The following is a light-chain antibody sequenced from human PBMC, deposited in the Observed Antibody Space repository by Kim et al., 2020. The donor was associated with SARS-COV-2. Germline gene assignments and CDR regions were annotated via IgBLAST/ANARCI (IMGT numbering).Light chain of an antibody. Sequence: SASIGDRVTITCQASQDINDYLDWYQQKPGEVPKLLIYDATRLETGVPSRFSGSGSGTDFTLTISSLQPEDIATYYCHQYDKFPQTFGQGTKVEIK. CDR3: HQYDKFPQT. CDR2: DAT. V-gene: IGKV1-33*01. CDR1: QDINDY. J-gene: IGKJ1*01.